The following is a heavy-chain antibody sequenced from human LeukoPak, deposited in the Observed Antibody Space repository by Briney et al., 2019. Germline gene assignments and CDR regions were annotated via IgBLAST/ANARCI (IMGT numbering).Heavy chain of an antibody. D-gene: IGHD1-26*01. CDR3: ARRIVGATMSFDY. Sequence: PSGTLSLTCAVSGGSISSSNWWSWVRQPPGKGLEWIGEIYHSGSTNYNPSLKSRVTISVDKSKNQFSLKLSSVTAADTAVYYCARRIVGATMSFDYWGQGTLVTVSS. J-gene: IGHJ4*02. V-gene: IGHV4-4*02. CDR1: GGSISSSNW. CDR2: IYHSGST.